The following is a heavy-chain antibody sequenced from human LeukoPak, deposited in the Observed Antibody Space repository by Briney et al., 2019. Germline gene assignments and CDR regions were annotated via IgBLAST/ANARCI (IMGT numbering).Heavy chain of an antibody. CDR3: ARHGTYCKIGSCYRFDTPMVDA. CDR1: GFAASSSY. V-gene: IGHV3-66*04. CDR2: LYSSGST. Sequence: GGSLRLSCPTSGFAASSSYMSWVRRAPGKGLEWVSILYSSGSTYYADSVKGRFTISRDISKNTLYLEMNRLRVEDTAVYYCARHGTYCKIGSCYRFDTPMVDAWGQGVLVTVSS. J-gene: IGHJ5*02. D-gene: IGHD5-18*01.